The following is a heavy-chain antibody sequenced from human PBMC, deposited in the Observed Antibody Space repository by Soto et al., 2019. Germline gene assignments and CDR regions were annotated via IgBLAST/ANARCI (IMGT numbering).Heavy chain of an antibody. V-gene: IGHV4-39*07. CDR2: INYSGST. Sequence: PSETLSLTCTVSGGSISSSSYYWGWIRQPPGKGLEGIGSINYSGSTNYNPSLKSRVTISVDTSKNQFSLKLSSVTAADTAVYYCARGRGYSSSRGRGGPPSYYMDVWGKGTTVTVSS. CDR1: GGSISSSSYY. CDR3: ARGRGYSSSRGRGGPPSYYMDV. D-gene: IGHD6-13*01. J-gene: IGHJ6*03.